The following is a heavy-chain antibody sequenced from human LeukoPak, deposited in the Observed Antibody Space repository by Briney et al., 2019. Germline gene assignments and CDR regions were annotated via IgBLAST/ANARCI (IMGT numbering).Heavy chain of an antibody. CDR3: AKGGWLQGFDY. Sequence: GGSLRLSCVASGFTFSRNWMSWVRQAPGKGLEWVGNIQPDGSEQYPVDSVKGRFTISRDNSKNTLYLQMNSLRAEDTAVYYCAKGGWLQGFDYWGQGTLVTVSS. V-gene: IGHV3-7*01. D-gene: IGHD5-24*01. CDR2: IQPDGSEQ. CDR1: GFTFSRNW. J-gene: IGHJ4*02.